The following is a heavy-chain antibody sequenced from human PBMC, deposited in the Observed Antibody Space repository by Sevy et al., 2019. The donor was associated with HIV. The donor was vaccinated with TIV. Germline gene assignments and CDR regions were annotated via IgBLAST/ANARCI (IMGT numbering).Heavy chain of an antibody. D-gene: IGHD3-10*01. Sequence: ASVKVSCKASGGTFSSYAISWVRQAPGQGLEWMGGIIPIFGTANYAQKFQGRVTITADKSTSTAYMDLSSLRSEDTAVYCWAVKPDRTDYCGSGSYYNDDYWGQGTLVTVSS. CDR3: AVKPDRTDYCGSGSYYNDDY. CDR2: IIPIFGTA. CDR1: GGTFSSYA. V-gene: IGHV1-69*06. J-gene: IGHJ4*02.